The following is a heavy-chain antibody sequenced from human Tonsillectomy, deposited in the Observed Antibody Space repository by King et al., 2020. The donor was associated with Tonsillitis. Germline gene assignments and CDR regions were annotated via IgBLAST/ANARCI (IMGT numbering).Heavy chain of an antibody. V-gene: IGHV4-34*01. Sequence: VQLQQWGAGLLKPSETLSLTCAVYGGSFSGYYWSWIRQPPGKGLEWIGEINHSGSTNYNPSLKSRVTISVDTSKNQFSLKLSSVTAADTAVYYCAVDGDYVLCYWGQGTLVTVSS. CDR1: GGSFSGYY. J-gene: IGHJ4*02. CDR2: INHSGST. D-gene: IGHD4-17*01. CDR3: AVDGDYVLCY.